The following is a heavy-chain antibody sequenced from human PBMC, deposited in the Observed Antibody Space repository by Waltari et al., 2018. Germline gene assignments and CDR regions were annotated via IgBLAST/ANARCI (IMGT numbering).Heavy chain of an antibody. CDR3: ARVPGIAAAGSPYYFDY. D-gene: IGHD6-13*01. V-gene: IGHV4-59*01. J-gene: IGHJ4*02. CDR2: IYYSGST. CDR1: GGSISSYY. Sequence: QVQLQESGPGLVKPSETLSLTCTVSGGSISSYYWSWIRQPPGKGLEWIGYIYYSGSTNYNPSLNSRVIISVDTSKNQFSLKLSSVTAADTAVYYCARVPGIAAAGSPYYFDYWGQGTLVTVSS.